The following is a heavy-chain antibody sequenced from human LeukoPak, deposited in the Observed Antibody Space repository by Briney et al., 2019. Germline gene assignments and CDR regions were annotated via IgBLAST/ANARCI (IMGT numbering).Heavy chain of an antibody. J-gene: IGHJ2*01. CDR3: ARKGWGSEYWYFDL. D-gene: IGHD3-10*01. CDR1: GGSISSGGYY. Sequence: SETLSLTCTVSGGSISSGGYYWSWLRQHPGKGLEWVGYIYYSGSTYYNPSLKSRVTISIDTSKNQFSLKLSSVTAADTAVYYCARKGWGSEYWYFDLWGRGTLVTVSS. CDR2: IYYSGST. V-gene: IGHV4-31*03.